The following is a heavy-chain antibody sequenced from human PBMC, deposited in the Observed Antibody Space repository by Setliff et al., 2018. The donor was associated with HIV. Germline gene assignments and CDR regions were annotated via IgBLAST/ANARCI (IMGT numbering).Heavy chain of an antibody. V-gene: IGHV3-30*18. CDR1: GFTFSNYG. D-gene: IGHD5-12*01. CDR2: ISYDGSNK. Sequence: GESLKISCAASGFTFSNYGMHWVRQAPGKGLEWVAVISYDGSNKYYGDSVKGRFTISRDNSKNTLYLQMKSLRAEDTAVYYCAKEGEWQRSRGYMDVWGKGTTVTVSS. CDR3: AKEGEWQRSRGYMDV. J-gene: IGHJ6*03.